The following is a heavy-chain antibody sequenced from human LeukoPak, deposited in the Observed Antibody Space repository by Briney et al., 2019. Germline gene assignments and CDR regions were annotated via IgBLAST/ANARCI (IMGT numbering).Heavy chain of an antibody. CDR2: ISISSSYI. D-gene: IGHD5-12*01. CDR1: GFSFSSYS. V-gene: IGHV3-21*01. Sequence: WGSLRLSCAASGFSFSSYSMNWVRQTPGKGLEWVSSISISSSYIYFADSVKGRFTISRDNSKNTLYLQMNSLRAEDTAVYYCAKDDFRATISLWGQGTLVTVSS. CDR3: AKDDFRATISL. J-gene: IGHJ4*02.